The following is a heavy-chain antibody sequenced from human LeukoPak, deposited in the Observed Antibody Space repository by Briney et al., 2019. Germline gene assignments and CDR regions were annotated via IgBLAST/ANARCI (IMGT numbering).Heavy chain of an antibody. CDR3: ARGYYGDYVPFDY. CDR1: GFTFSSYG. V-gene: IGHV3-48*01. D-gene: IGHD4-17*01. CDR2: ISSSDSTM. Sequence: PGGSLRLSCAASGFTFSSYGMNWVSQAPGKGLEWVSYISSSDSTMYYADSVKGRFTISRDNAQNSLYLQMNSLRAEDTAVYYCARGYYGDYVPFDYWGQGTLVTVSS. J-gene: IGHJ4*02.